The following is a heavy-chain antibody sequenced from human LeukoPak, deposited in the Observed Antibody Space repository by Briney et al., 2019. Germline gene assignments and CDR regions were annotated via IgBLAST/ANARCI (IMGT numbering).Heavy chain of an antibody. Sequence: GGSLRLSCAASGFTFSSYTMNWVRQAPGKGLEWVSSITTSSNSIYYADSVKGRFTISRDNAKNSLYLQMNSLRAEDTAVYYCARGNCSSTSYFFDYWGQGTLVTVSS. V-gene: IGHV3-21*01. CDR1: GFTFSSYT. D-gene: IGHD2-2*01. CDR3: ARGNCSSTSYFFDY. J-gene: IGHJ4*02. CDR2: ITTSSNSI.